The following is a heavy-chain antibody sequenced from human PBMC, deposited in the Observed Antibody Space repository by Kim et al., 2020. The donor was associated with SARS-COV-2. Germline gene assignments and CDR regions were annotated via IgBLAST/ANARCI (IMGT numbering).Heavy chain of an antibody. CDR2: ISDGGYYT. CDR3: AKKVDGDYASHYFDS. J-gene: IGHJ4*02. D-gene: IGHD4-17*01. V-gene: IGHV3-23*01. Sequence: GGSLRLSCAASGFTFSSYAMSWVRQAPGKGLEWVSGISDGGYYTYYADSVKGRFTISRDNSKNTLYLQMNSLRAEDTALYYCAKKVDGDYASHYFDSWGQGTQVTVSS. CDR1: GFTFSSYA.